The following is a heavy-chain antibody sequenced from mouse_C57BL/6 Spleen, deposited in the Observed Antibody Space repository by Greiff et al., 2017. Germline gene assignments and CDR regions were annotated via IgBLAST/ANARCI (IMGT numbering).Heavy chain of an antibody. J-gene: IGHJ2*01. CDR3: ARIDSSGFHFDY. CDR2: ISGGGGNT. D-gene: IGHD3-2*02. CDR1: GFTFSSYT. Sequence: DVHLVESGGGLVKPGGSLKLSCAASGFTFSSYTMSWVRQTPEKRLEWVATISGGGGNTYYPDSVKGRFTISRDNAKNTLYLQMSSLRSEDTALYYCARIDSSGFHFDYWGQGTTLTVSS. V-gene: IGHV5-9*01.